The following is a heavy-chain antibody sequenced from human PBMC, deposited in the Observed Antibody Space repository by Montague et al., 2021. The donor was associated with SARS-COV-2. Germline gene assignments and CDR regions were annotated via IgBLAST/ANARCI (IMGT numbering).Heavy chain of an antibody. Sequence: SETLSLTCAVYGGSFSAYYWSWIRQPPGRGLEWIGEINHSGTTNYKSSFESRLSMSVDTSKNQFSLNLSSVTAADTAVHFCSRTYRGTFDFWGQGILVTVSS. CDR2: INHSGTT. V-gene: IGHV4-34*01. CDR1: GGSFSAYY. CDR3: SRTYRGTFDF. D-gene: IGHD1-7*01. J-gene: IGHJ4*02.